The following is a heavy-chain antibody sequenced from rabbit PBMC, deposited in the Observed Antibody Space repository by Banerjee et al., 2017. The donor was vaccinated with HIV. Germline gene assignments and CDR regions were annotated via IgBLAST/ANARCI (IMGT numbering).Heavy chain of an antibody. V-gene: IGHV1S45*01. CDR3: ARDDTAYAGYDL. CDR2: IDSGSGST. CDR1: GFTISGSW. Sequence: QEQLVESGGGLVQPEGSLTLTCTASGFTISGSWMSWVRQAPGKGLEWIGCIDSGSGSTYYASWAKGRFTISKTSSTTVTLQMTSLTAADTATYFCARDDTAYAGYDLWGPGTLVTVS. J-gene: IGHJ4*01. D-gene: IGHD7-1*01.